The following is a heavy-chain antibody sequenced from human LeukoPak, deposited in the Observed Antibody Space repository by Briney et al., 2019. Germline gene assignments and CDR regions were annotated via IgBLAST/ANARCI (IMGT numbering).Heavy chain of an antibody. Sequence: ASVKVSCKASGYTFTDFYIHWVRLAPGQGLEWMGWINPNSGGADYVQKFQGRVTMTRDTSISTVYMEMSRLTSDDTAVYYCARLREDINWYFDYWGQGTLVAVSS. V-gene: IGHV1-2*02. J-gene: IGHJ4*02. CDR1: GYTFTDFY. CDR2: INPNSGGA. D-gene: IGHD1-1*01. CDR3: ARLREDINWYFDY.